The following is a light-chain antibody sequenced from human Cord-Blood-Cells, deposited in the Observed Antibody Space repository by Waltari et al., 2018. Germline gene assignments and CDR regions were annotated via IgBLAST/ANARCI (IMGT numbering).Light chain of an antibody. Sequence: SSELTQDPAVSVALGQPVRITCQGDSLRTYYASWYQQKPGQAPLLVIYGKNNRPSGIPDRFSGSSSGNTASLTITGAQAEDEADYYCNSRDSSGNHLVFGGGTKLTVL. CDR3: NSRDSSGNHLV. V-gene: IGLV3-19*01. J-gene: IGLJ3*02. CDR1: SLRTYY. CDR2: GKN.